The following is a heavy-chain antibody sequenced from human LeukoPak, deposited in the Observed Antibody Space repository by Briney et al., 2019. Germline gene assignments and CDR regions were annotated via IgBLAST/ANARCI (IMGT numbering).Heavy chain of an antibody. CDR1: GYTFTSYG. V-gene: IGHV1-18*01. Sequence: ASVKVSCKASGYTFTSYGISWVRQAPGQGLEWMGWISAYNGNTNYAQKLQGRVTMTTGTSTSTAYMELRSLRSDDTAVYYCARSCRIVVVSRQGDAFDIWGQGTMVTVSS. CDR2: ISAYNGNT. J-gene: IGHJ3*02. D-gene: IGHD3-22*01. CDR3: ARSCRIVVVSRQGDAFDI.